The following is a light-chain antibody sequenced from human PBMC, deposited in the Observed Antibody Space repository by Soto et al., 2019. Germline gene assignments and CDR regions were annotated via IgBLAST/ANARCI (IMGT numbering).Light chain of an antibody. CDR1: SSDVGAFDY. CDR2: DVS. CDR3: SSYTPSITHV. Sequence: QSVLTQPASVSGSPGQSITISCTGSSSDVGAFDYVCWHQQHPGKAPKLLIFDVSSRPSGVSSRFSASRSGNTASLTISGLQAEDEADYYCSSYTPSITHVFGTGTKVTVL. V-gene: IGLV2-14*03. J-gene: IGLJ1*01.